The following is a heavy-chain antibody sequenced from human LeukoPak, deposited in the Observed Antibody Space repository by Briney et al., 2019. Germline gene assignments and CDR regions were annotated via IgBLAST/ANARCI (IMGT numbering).Heavy chain of an antibody. J-gene: IGHJ4*02. CDR3: ARGHHCSGGSCYWVDY. CDR1: SGSISNSPYY. D-gene: IGHD2-15*01. Sequence: PSETLSLTCTVSSGSISNSPYYWGWVRQPPGKGLEWIGSIHYSGSTYYKSSLKSRVTISVDTSKNQFSLKLSSVTAADTAVYYCARGHHCSGGSCYWVDYWGQGTLVTVSS. CDR2: IHYSGST. V-gene: IGHV4-39*07.